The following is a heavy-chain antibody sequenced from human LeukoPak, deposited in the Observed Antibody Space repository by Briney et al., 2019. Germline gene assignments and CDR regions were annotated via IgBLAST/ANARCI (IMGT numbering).Heavy chain of an antibody. CDR3: AREFDSSGYYYSYYYYYMDV. CDR2: ISYDGSNK. Sequence: PGGSLRLSCADSEFTFNGSWMNWVRQAPGKGLEWVAVISYDGSNKYYADSVKGRFTISRDNSKNTLYLQMNSLRAEDTAVYYCAREFDSSGYYYSYYYYYMDVWGKGTTVTVSS. CDR1: EFTFNGSW. D-gene: IGHD3-22*01. V-gene: IGHV3-30*03. J-gene: IGHJ6*03.